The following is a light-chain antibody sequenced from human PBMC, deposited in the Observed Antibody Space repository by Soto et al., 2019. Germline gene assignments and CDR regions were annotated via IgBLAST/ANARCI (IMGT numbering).Light chain of an antibody. V-gene: IGKV3-20*01. J-gene: IGKJ4*01. CDR1: QSVAISY. CDR2: GAS. Sequence: ETVLTQSPGTLSLSPGERATLSCRASQSVAISYLAWYQQKPGQAPRLLMYGASNRATGIPDRFSGSGSGTDFTLTISGLEPEDFAVYYCQQYGNSPLTFGAGTKVDIK. CDR3: QQYGNSPLT.